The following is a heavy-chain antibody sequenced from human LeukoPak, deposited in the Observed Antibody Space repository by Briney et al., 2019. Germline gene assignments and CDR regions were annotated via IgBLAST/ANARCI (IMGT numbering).Heavy chain of an antibody. CDR1: GFTLGDYA. CDR3: TRDRAVYYDSSGYGTGFDY. D-gene: IGHD3-22*01. CDR2: IRSKADGCTT. Sequence: GGSLRLSCTASGFTLGDYAMSWVREAPGKGVGWGGVIRSKADGCTTEYAACVKAIFTISRDDSKRIAYLQMTSLKTADTAVYSCTRDRAVYYDSSGYGTGFDYWGQGTLVTVSS. V-gene: IGHV3-49*04. J-gene: IGHJ4*02.